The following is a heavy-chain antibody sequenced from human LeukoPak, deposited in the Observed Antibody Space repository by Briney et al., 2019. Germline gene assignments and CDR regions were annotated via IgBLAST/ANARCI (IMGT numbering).Heavy chain of an antibody. J-gene: IGHJ6*02. D-gene: IGHD3-3*01. CDR1: GGTFSSYG. V-gene: IGHV1-69*13. CDR2: IIPIFGTA. CDR3: ARGKGWRAHYYYYGMDV. Sequence: SVKVSCKASGGTFSSYGISWVRQAPGQGLEWMGGIIPIFGTANYAQKFQGRVTITADESTSTAYMELSSLRSEDTAVYYCARGKGWRAHYYYYGMDVWGQGTTVTVSS.